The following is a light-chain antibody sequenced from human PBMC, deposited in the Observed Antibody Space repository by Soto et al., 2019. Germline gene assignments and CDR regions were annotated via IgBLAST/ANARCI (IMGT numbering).Light chain of an antibody. CDR3: QQYGSSPYT. J-gene: IGKJ2*01. CDR2: GAS. V-gene: IGKV3-20*01. Sequence: EIVLTQSPGTLSLSPGERATLSCRASQRVRSSYLAWYQQKPGQAPRLLIYGASTRATGIPDRFSGSGSGTDFTLTISRLEPEDFALYYCQQYGSSPYTFGQGTKLEIK. CDR1: QRVRSSY.